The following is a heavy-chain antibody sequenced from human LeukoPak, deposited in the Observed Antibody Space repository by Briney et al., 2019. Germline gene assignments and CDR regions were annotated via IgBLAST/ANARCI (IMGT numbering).Heavy chain of an antibody. CDR1: GGSISSYY. D-gene: IGHD6-13*01. V-gene: IGHV4-59*01. CDR2: IYYSGST. Sequence: SETLSLTCTVSGGSISSYYWSWIRQPPGKGLEWIGYIYYSGSTNYNPSLKSRVTISVDTSKNQFSLKLSSVTAADTAVYYCARYQGRSSSWYGGQSDWFDPWGQGTLVTVSS. J-gene: IGHJ5*02. CDR3: ARYQGRSSSWYGGQSDWFDP.